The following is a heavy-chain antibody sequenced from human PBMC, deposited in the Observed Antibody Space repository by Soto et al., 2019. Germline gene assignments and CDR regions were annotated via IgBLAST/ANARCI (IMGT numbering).Heavy chain of an antibody. D-gene: IGHD3-22*01. CDR2: IIPIFGTA. V-gene: IGHV1-69*01. CDR1: GGTFSSYA. Sequence: QVQLVQSGAEVKKPGSSVKVSCKASGGTFSSYAISWVRQAPGQGLEWMGGIIPIFGTANYAQKFQGRVTITADESTSTAYMELSSLRSEDTVVYYCARVRDYSDSGGIGAPACDIWGQGTMVTVSS. CDR3: ARVRDYSDSGGIGAPACDI. J-gene: IGHJ3*02.